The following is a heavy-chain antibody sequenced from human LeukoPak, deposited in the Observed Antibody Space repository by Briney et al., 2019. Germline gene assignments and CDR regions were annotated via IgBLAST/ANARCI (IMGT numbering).Heavy chain of an antibody. CDR2: IIPIFGTA. J-gene: IGHJ4*02. D-gene: IGHD3-22*01. Sequence: SVKVSCKVSGGTFSSYAISWVRQAPGQGLEWMGGIIPIFGTANYAQKFQGRVTITADKSTSTAYMELSSLRSEDTAVYYCARVDSSGYPYYFDYWGQGTLVTVSS. V-gene: IGHV1-69*06. CDR1: GGTFSSYA. CDR3: ARVDSSGYPYYFDY.